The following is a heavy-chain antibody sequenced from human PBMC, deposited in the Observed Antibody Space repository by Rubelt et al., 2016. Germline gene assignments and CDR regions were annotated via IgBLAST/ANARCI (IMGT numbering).Heavy chain of an antibody. J-gene: IGHJ4*02. CDR3: ATDYLGY. V-gene: IGHV3-7*05. CDR2: IKQDGSEK. CDR1: GFTFSRYW. Sequence: EVQLVESGGGLVQPGGSLRLSCAASGFTFSRYWMSWVRQAPGKGLEWVANIKQDGSEKYYVDSVKGRFTISRDNAKNSLSLHMISLRADDTAGYYCATDYLGYWGQGTLVTVSS.